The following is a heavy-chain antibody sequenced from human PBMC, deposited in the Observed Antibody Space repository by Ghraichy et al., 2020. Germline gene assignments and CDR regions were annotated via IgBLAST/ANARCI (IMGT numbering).Heavy chain of an antibody. J-gene: IGHJ5*02. V-gene: IGHV4-61*01. CDR2: IYYSGST. Sequence: SETLSLTCTVSGGSVSSGSYYWSWIRQPPGKGLEWIGYIYYSGSTNYNPSLKSRVTISVDTSKNQFSLKLSSVTAADTAVYYCAREEAYGSGSHNWFDPWGQGTLVTVSS. CDR3: AREEAYGSGSHNWFDP. CDR1: GGSVSSGSYY. D-gene: IGHD3-10*01.